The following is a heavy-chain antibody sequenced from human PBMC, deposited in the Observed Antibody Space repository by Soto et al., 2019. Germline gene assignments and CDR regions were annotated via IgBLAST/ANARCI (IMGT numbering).Heavy chain of an antibody. CDR1: GGTFSSYA. D-gene: IGHD2-2*01. J-gene: IGHJ4*02. Sequence: QVQLVQSGAEVKKPGSSVKVSCKASGGTFSSYAISWVRQAPGQGLEWMGGIIPIFGTANYAQKFPGRVAITADESTSTADMELSSLRSEDTAVYYCASLGYCSSTSCRGWGQGTLVTVSS. CDR3: ASLGYCSSTSCRG. CDR2: IIPIFGTA. V-gene: IGHV1-69*01.